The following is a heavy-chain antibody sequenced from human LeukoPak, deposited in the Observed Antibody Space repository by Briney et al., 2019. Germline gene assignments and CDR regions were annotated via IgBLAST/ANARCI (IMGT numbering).Heavy chain of an antibody. CDR1: GYSFTSYG. CDR2: ISSYKGDT. Sequence: GASVKVSCKASGYSFTSYGISWVRQAPGQGLEWMGWISSYKGDTNYEQKLQGRVTMTIDTSTDTAYMELRSLRSDDTAVYYCARDWRVYSDGGGGAFDIWGLGTMIIVSS. J-gene: IGHJ3*02. D-gene: IGHD3-22*01. V-gene: IGHV1-18*01. CDR3: ARDWRVYSDGGGGAFDI.